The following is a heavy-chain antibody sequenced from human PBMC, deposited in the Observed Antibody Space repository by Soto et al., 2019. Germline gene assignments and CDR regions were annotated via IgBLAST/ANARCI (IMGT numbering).Heavy chain of an antibody. V-gene: IGHV4-4*07. J-gene: IGHJ6*02. CDR1: GGSIRSYY. CDR3: AREGASGFGMDV. Sequence: SETLSLTCNVSGGSIRSYYWSWIRQPAGKALEWIGRIYTSGTTNYNPSLKSRVTMLVDTSKNQFSLKLSSVTAADTAVYYCAREGASGFGMDVWGQGTTVTVSS. D-gene: IGHD1-26*01. CDR2: IYTSGTT.